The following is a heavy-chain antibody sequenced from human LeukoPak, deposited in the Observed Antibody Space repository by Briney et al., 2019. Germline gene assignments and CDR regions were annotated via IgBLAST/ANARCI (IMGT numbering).Heavy chain of an antibody. CDR3: AKDYWYSSSHLDY. Sequence: GGSLRLSCAASGFTFSSYGMHWVRQAPGKGLEGVAFIRYDGSNKYYADSVKGRFTISRDNSNNTLYLQMNSLRAEDTAVYYCAKDYWYSSSHLDYWGQGTLVTVSS. CDR2: IRYDGSNK. V-gene: IGHV3-30*02. CDR1: GFTFSSYG. J-gene: IGHJ4*02. D-gene: IGHD6-13*01.